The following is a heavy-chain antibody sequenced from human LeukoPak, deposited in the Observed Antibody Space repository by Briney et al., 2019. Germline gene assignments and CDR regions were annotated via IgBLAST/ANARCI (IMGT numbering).Heavy chain of an antibody. Sequence: ASVKVSCKASGYTFTGYYMHWVRQAPGQGLEWMGWINPNSGGTNYAQKYQGRVTMTTDTSISTGYMELRRLRSDDTAVYYCAREDTTYYHGTSGYGYGAFDIWGQGTMVTVSS. CDR2: INPNSGGT. D-gene: IGHD3-22*01. CDR1: GYTFTGYY. V-gene: IGHV1-2*02. J-gene: IGHJ3*02. CDR3: AREDTTYYHGTSGYGYGAFDI.